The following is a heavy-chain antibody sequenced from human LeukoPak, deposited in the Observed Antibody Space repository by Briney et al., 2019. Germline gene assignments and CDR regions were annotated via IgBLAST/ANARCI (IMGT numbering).Heavy chain of an antibody. CDR1: GYTFTSYG. J-gene: IGHJ6*02. CDR2: ISAYNGNT. D-gene: IGHD3-9*01. Sequence: ASVKVSCKASGYTFTSYGISWVRQAPGQGLEWMGWISAYNGNTNYAQKLQGRVTMTTDTSTSTAYMELGSLRSDDTAVYYCARDSTSLTGYYKYYYYGMDVWGQGTTVTVSS. CDR3: ARDSTSLTGYYKYYYYGMDV. V-gene: IGHV1-18*01.